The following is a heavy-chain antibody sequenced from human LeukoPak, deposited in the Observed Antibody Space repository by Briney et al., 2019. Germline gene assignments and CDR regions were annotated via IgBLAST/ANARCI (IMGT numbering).Heavy chain of an antibody. Sequence: SSETLSLTCTVSGGSISSYYWSWIRQPPGKGLEWIGYIYYSGSTNYNPSLKSRVTISVDTSKNQFSLKLSSVTAADTAVYYCARVGVTIFGVVTEAFDIWGQGTMVTVSS. CDR3: ARVGVTIFGVVTEAFDI. D-gene: IGHD3-3*01. CDR2: IYYSGST. J-gene: IGHJ3*02. V-gene: IGHV4-59*01. CDR1: GGSISSYY.